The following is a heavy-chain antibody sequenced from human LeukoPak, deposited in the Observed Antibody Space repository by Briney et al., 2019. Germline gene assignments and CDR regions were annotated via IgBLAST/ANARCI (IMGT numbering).Heavy chain of an antibody. Sequence: GQSLRLSCAASGFTFKNYAMSWVRLTPAKGLEWVSAISGSDSGTYYADSVRGRFTISRDNSKNTLYLQMNSLRAEDAGIYYCAKAPLGRCTGGICYYFDFWDQGTLVTVSS. CDR2: ISGSDSGT. J-gene: IGHJ4*02. D-gene: IGHD2-8*02. V-gene: IGHV3-23*01. CDR3: AKAPLGRCTGGICYYFDF. CDR1: GFTFKNYA.